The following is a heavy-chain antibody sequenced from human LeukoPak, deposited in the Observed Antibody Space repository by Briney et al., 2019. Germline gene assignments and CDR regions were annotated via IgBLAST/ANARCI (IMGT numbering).Heavy chain of an antibody. V-gene: IGHV3-53*04. D-gene: IGHD3-10*01. Sequence: GGSLRLSCAASGFTVSSNYMSWVRQAPGKGLEWVSVIYSGGSTYYADSVKGRFTIPRHNSKNTLYLQMNSLRAEDTAVYYCASVFRGVIYYWGQGTLVTVSS. CDR2: IYSGGST. CDR3: ASVFRGVIYY. J-gene: IGHJ4*02. CDR1: GFTVSSNY.